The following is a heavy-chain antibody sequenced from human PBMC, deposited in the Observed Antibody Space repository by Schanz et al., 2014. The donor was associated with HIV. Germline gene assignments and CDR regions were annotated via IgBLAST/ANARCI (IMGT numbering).Heavy chain of an antibody. Sequence: QVQLVQSGAEVKKPGSSVRISCRASGGTFSSSTIRWVRQAPGQGLEWMGGIIPLFGPANYAQKFQGRVTITADESTTTAYMDLSSLTSEDTAVYFCARGRYSGSYYNYWGQGTLVTVSS. CDR2: IIPLFGPA. V-gene: IGHV1-69*01. CDR1: GGTFSSST. CDR3: ARGRYSGSYYNY. D-gene: IGHD1-26*01. J-gene: IGHJ4*02.